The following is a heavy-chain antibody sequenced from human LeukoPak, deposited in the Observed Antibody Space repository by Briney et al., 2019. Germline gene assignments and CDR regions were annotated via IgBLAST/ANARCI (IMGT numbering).Heavy chain of an antibody. CDR3: ARVNDFVWGSCHDLHDY. V-gene: IGHV3-7*01. J-gene: IGHJ4*02. CDR1: GFTFSSYW. D-gene: IGHD3-16*01. CDR2: IKQDGSEK. Sequence: GGSLRLSCAASGFTFSSYWMSWVRQAPGKGLEWVANIKQDGSEKYYVDSVKGRFTISRDNAKNSLYLQMNSLRAEDTAVYYCARVNDFVWGSCHDLHDYWGQGTLVTVSS.